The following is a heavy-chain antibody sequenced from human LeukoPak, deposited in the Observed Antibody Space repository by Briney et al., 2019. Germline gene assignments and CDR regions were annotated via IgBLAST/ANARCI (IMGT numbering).Heavy chain of an antibody. Sequence: SVKVSCKAPGGTFSSYAISWVRQAPGQGLEWMGGIIPIFGTANYAQKFQGRVTITADESTSTAYMELSSLRSEDTAVYYCASTVSDGDYEGEWFDPWGQGTLVTVSS. J-gene: IGHJ5*02. CDR1: GGTFSSYA. V-gene: IGHV1-69*13. D-gene: IGHD4-17*01. CDR2: IIPIFGTA. CDR3: ASTVSDGDYEGEWFDP.